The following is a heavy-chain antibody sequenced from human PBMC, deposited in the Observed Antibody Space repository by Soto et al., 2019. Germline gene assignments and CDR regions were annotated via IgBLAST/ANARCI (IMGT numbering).Heavy chain of an antibody. CDR1: GGSISSGGYY. V-gene: IGHV4-31*03. CDR3: ARVGGINWFDP. J-gene: IGHJ5*02. CDR2: IYYSGST. D-gene: IGHD3-16*01. Sequence: TSETLSLTCTFSGGSISSGGYYWSWIRQHPGKGLEWIGYIYYSGSTYYNPSLKSRVTISVDTSKNQFSLKLSSVTAADTAVYYCARVGGINWFDPWGQGTLVTVSS.